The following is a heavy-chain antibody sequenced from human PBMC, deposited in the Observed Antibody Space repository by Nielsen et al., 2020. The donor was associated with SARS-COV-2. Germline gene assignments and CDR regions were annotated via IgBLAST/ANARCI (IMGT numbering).Heavy chain of an antibody. CDR2: IDPSDSET. CDR1: ENSFTDHW. Sequence: KVSCKGSENSFTDHWISWVRHVPGKGLEWMGRIDPSDSETNYSPSFDGQVTISADKSVNTAYLQWRSLKASDTATYYCARYDDWFDPWGQGTLVTVTS. J-gene: IGHJ5*02. V-gene: IGHV5-10-1*04. CDR3: ARYDDWFDP. D-gene: IGHD1-1*01.